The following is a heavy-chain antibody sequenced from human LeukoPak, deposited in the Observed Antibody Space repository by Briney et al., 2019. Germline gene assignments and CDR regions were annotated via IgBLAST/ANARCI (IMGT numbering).Heavy chain of an antibody. CDR1: GFTFSSYE. CDR2: ISSSGSTI. CDR3: AREGGSARIPNYFDY. D-gene: IGHD6-6*01. V-gene: IGHV3-48*03. Sequence: GGSLRLSCAASGFTFSSYEMNWVRQAPGKGLEWVSYISSSGSTIYYADSVKGRFTIFRDNAKNSLYLQMNSLRAEDTAVYYCAREGGSARIPNYFDYWGQGTLVTVSS. J-gene: IGHJ4*02.